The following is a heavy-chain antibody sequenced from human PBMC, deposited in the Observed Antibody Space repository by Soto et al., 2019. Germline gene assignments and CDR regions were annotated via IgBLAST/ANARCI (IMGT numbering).Heavy chain of an antibody. V-gene: IGHV3-74*01. J-gene: IGHJ6*02. CDR3: ARDFGTMVRGVIITLDYYYYGMDV. CDR1: GFTFSSYW. Sequence: GSLRLSCAASGFTFSSYWMHWVRQAPGKGLVWVSRINSDGSSTSYADSVKGRFTISRDNAKNTLYLQMNSLRAEDTAVYYCARDFGTMVRGVIITLDYYYYGMDVWGQGTTVTVSS. D-gene: IGHD3-10*01. CDR2: INSDGSST.